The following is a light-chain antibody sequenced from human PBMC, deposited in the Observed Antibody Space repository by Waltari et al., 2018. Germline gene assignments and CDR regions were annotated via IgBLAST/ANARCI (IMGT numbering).Light chain of an antibody. CDR3: QQYGSSILYT. J-gene: IGKJ2*01. CDR2: GAS. V-gene: IGKV3-20*01. CDR1: QSLTKRY. Sequence: VLTQSPGTLSLSPGERATLSCRASQSLTKRYLAWYQQKPGQAPRLLIYGASSRAAGIPERFNGSGSGTDFTLTISRLEPEDFAVYYCQQYGSSILYTFGQGTKVEIK.